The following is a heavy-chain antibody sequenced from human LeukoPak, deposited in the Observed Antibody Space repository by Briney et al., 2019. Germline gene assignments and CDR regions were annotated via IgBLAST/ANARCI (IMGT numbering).Heavy chain of an antibody. CDR3: AKDRHCSGESCSPDR. V-gene: IGHV3-23*01. J-gene: IGHJ5*02. Sequence: QSVGSLRLSCAASGFTFSNYGATWVSQAPGKGLEWVSSVTTDGAATYYADSVKGRFTISRDNSKSTLYLQLSSLRAEDTALYYCAKDRHCSGESCSPDRWGQGTLVIVSS. CDR1: GFTFSNYG. D-gene: IGHD2-21*01. CDR2: VTTDGAAT.